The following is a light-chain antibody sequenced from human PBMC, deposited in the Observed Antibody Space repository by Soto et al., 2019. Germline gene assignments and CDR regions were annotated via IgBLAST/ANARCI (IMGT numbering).Light chain of an antibody. CDR2: AAS. Sequence: DIQMTQSPSSVSASVGDRVTITCRASQGISSWLAWYQRKPGKAPKLLIYAASSLQGGVPSRFSGSGSGTDFTLTISSLQPEDFATYYCQQANTFPLTFGGGTKVDIK. CDR3: QQANTFPLT. J-gene: IGKJ4*01. V-gene: IGKV1D-12*01. CDR1: QGISSW.